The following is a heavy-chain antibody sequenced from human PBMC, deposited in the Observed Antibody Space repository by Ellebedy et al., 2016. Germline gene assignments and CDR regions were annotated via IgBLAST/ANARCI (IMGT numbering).Heavy chain of an antibody. V-gene: IGHV3-21*04. D-gene: IGHD3-22*01. Sequence: GGSLRLSXAASGSTFSGYTMNWVRQAPGKGLEWVSSISSSGSNIYYADSVKGRFTISRDNAKNSLYLQMNSLRAEDTAVYYCARGGTYYYDTSGYYWGQGTLVTVSS. CDR3: ARGGTYYYDTSGYY. J-gene: IGHJ4*02. CDR1: GSTFSGYT. CDR2: ISSSGSNI.